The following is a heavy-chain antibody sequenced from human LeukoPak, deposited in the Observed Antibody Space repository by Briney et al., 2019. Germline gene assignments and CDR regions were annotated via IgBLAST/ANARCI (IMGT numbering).Heavy chain of an antibody. V-gene: IGHV1-2*02. CDR2: INPNTGGT. D-gene: IGHD3-22*01. CDR3: ARDYHDSSGHTYYFDN. CDR1: GYTFSGYY. J-gene: IGHJ4*02. Sequence: ASVKVSCKASGYTFSGYYLHWVRQAPGHGLEWMGWINPNTGGTTYAQKFQGKVTMTRDTSISTAYMELSRLRSDDTAVYYCARDYHDSSGHTYYFDNWGQGTLVTVSS.